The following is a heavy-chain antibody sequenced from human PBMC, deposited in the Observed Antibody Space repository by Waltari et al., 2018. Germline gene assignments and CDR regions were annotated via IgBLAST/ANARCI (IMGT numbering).Heavy chain of an antibody. D-gene: IGHD2-21*01. CDR3: ARGRVIAILPFFDY. CDR2: INPNSGGT. Sequence: QVQLVQSVAEVKKPGASVKVSCKASGYTFTGYYMHWVRQAPGQGLEWMGRINPNSGGTNYAQKLQGRVTMTTDTSTSTAYMELRSLRSDDTAVYYCARGRVIAILPFFDYWGQGTLVTVSS. V-gene: IGHV1-2*06. J-gene: IGHJ4*02. CDR1: GYTFTGYY.